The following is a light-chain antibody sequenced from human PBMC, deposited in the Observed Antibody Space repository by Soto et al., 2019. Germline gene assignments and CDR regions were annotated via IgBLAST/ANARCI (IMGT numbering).Light chain of an antibody. CDR1: NIGHKG. CDR2: FDK. CDR3: QVWDPDTDHRV. J-gene: IGLJ3*02. V-gene: IGLV3-21*04. Sequence: SYELTQPPSVSVAPGKTATISCGGTNIGHKGGHWYQQKPGQAPILVIYFDKDRPSGIPERFSGSNSGNTATLTIARVEAGDEADYYCQVWDPDTDHRVFGGGTKLTVL.